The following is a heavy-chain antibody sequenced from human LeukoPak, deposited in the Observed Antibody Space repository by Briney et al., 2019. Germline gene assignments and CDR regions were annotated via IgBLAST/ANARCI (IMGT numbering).Heavy chain of an antibody. CDR2: IYTNGWT. CDR1: AGTINTDLYY. D-gene: IGHD6-19*01. J-gene: IGHJ5*02. V-gene: IGHV4-61*02. CDR3: ARGSGWNAFDP. Sequence: SQTLPLTCTVSAGTINTDLYYWTWIRQPAGKGLEWIGRIYTNGWTDYNPSLKSRVTMSVDTSKNQFSLKLSFVTSADTALYYCARGSGWNAFDPWGQGTLVTVSS.